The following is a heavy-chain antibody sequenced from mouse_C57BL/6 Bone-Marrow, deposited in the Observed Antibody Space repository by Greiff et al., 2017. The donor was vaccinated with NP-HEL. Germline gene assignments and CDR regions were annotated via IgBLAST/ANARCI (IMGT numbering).Heavy chain of an antibody. D-gene: IGHD1-1*01. CDR2: IDPSDSYT. J-gene: IGHJ1*03. V-gene: IGHV1-59*01. Sequence: QVQLQQPGAELVRPGTSVKLSCKASGYTFTSYWMHWVKQRPGQGLEWIGVIDPSDSYTNYNQKFKGKATLTVDTSSSTAYMQLSSLTSEDSAVYYCARYYGTFYWYFDVWGTGTTVTVSS. CDR1: GYTFTSYW. CDR3: ARYYGTFYWYFDV.